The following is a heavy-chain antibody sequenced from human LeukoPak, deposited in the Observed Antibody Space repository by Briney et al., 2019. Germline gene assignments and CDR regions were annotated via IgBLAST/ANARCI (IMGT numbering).Heavy chain of an antibody. Sequence: SVKVSCKASGGTFSSYAISWVRQAPGQGLEWMGRIIPILGIANYAQKFQGRVTITADKSTSTAYMELSSLRSEDTAVYYCARAPPRGRWLQLDFDYWGQGTLVTVSS. V-gene: IGHV1-69*04. CDR2: IIPILGIA. J-gene: IGHJ4*02. CDR1: GGTFSSYA. CDR3: ARAPPRGRWLQLDFDY. D-gene: IGHD5-24*01.